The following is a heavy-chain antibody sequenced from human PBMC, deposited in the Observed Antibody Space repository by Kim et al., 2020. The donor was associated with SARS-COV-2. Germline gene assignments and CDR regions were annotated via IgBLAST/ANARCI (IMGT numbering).Heavy chain of an antibody. CDR3: TTDSGYSSFDY. CDR2: IKSKTDGGTT. D-gene: IGHD6-19*01. V-gene: IGHV3-15*01. Sequence: GGSLRLSCAASGFIFSNAWMSWVRQAPGKGLEWVGRIKSKTDGGTTDYAAPVKGRFTISRDDSKNTLYLQMNSLKTEDTAVYYCTTDSGYSSFDYWGQGTLVTVSS. J-gene: IGHJ4*02. CDR1: GFIFSNAW.